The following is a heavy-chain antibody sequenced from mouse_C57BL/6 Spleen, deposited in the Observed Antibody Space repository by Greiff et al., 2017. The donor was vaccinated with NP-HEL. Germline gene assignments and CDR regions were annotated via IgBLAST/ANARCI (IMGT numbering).Heavy chain of an antibody. D-gene: IGHD2-5*01. Sequence: LVESGGGLVQPGGSLKLSCAASGFTFSDYYMYWVRQTPEKRLEWVAYISNGGGSTYYPDTVKGRFTISRDNAKNTLYLQMSRLKSEDTAMYYCARAYYSNPYYAMDYWGQGTSVTVSS. V-gene: IGHV5-12*01. CDR1: GFTFSDYY. J-gene: IGHJ4*01. CDR3: ARAYYSNPYYAMDY. CDR2: ISNGGGST.